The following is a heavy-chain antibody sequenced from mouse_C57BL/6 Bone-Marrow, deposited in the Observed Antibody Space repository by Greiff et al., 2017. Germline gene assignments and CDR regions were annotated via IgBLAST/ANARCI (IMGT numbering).Heavy chain of an antibody. CDR2: ISDGGSYT. J-gene: IGHJ2*01. V-gene: IGHV5-4*01. CDR1: GFTFSSYA. D-gene: IGHD2-4*01. Sequence: EVHLVESGGGLVKPGGSLKLSCAASGFTFSSYAMSWVRQTPEKRLEWVATISDGGSYTSYPANVKGRFTISRDNAKNNLYLQMSNLKSEDTAMDYCARGYYDYDEGQFDDWGQGTTLTVSS. CDR3: ARGYYDYDEGQFDD.